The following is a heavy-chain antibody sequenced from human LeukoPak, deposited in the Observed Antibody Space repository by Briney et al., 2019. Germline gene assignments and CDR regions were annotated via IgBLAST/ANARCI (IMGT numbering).Heavy chain of an antibody. CDR1: GFSFSDYY. Sequence: GGSLRLSCAAPGFSFSDYYMSWIRQSPGKGLEWLSYVSSSGAAVHYADSVKGRFTISRDNAKKSLYLQMDSLTAEDTALYYCTREASVGATGGWFDPWGQGTLVTVSS. J-gene: IGHJ5*02. CDR3: TREASVGATGGWFDP. CDR2: VSSSGAAV. D-gene: IGHD1-26*01. V-gene: IGHV3-11*01.